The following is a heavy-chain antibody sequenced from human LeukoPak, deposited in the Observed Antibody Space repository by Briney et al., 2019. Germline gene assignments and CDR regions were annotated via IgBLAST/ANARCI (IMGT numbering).Heavy chain of an antibody. J-gene: IGHJ4*02. CDR1: GYTFTSYY. CDR2: INPSGGST. Sequence: ASVKVSCKASGYTFTSYYMHWVRQAPGQGLEWMGIINPSGGSTSYAQKFQGRVTMARDASTSTVYMELSSLRSEDTAVYYCARANGKDHYFDYWGQGTLVTVSS. CDR3: ARANGKDHYFDY. V-gene: IGHV1-46*01.